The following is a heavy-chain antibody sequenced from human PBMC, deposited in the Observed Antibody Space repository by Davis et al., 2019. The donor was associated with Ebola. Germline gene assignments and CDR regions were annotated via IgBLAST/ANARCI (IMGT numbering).Heavy chain of an antibody. CDR2: GTSADT. V-gene: IGHV3-23*01. D-gene: IGHD2/OR15-2a*01. CDR3: AKDTSNIWFDI. CDR1: GFAFVNYA. J-gene: IGHJ3*02. Sequence: GESLKISCAASGFAFVNYAMTWVRQAPGKGLEWVSTYGTSADTYYAESVKGRFTISGDNSKDTLYLHMRSLTTEDTAVYYCAKDTSNIWFDIWGQGTMVTVSS.